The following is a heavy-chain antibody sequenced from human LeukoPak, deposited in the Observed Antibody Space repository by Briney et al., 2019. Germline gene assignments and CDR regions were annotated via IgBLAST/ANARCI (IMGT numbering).Heavy chain of an antibody. CDR3: ARDRYYDSSGTSPGERALEI. D-gene: IGHD3-22*01. CDR1: GYPFVAYY. V-gene: IGHV1-2*02. CDR2: INPNGAVT. Sequence: ASVKVSCKTSGYPFVAYYIHWVRQAPGQGLEWMARINPNGAVTKIAQKFQGRITVSRDTSITTAYMELSGLISDDTALYYCARDRYYDSSGTSPGERALEIWGQGTMITVSS. J-gene: IGHJ3*02.